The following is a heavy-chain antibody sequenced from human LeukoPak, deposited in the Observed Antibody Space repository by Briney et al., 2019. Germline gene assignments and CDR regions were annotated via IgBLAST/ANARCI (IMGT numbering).Heavy chain of an antibody. J-gene: IGHJ4*02. CDR1: GGSISSYH. Sequence: SETLSLTCTVSGGSISSYHWNWIRQPPGKGLEWIGYIYTSGSTNYNPSIKSRVTISVDTSKNQFSLKLSSVTAADTAVYYCARRHDSSGSLDYWGQGTLVTVSS. D-gene: IGHD3-22*01. V-gene: IGHV4-4*09. CDR2: IYTSGST. CDR3: ARRHDSSGSLDY.